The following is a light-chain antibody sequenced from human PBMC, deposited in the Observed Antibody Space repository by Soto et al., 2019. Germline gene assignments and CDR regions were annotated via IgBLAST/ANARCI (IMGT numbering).Light chain of an antibody. CDR3: QQYNTYWT. V-gene: IGKV1-5*03. Sequence: DIQMTQSPPTLSASVGDRVTITCRASEIVNSRLAWYQQKPGKAPELLIYKASTLQGGVPSRFSGSGSGTEFSLTISSLQPDDFATYYCQQYNTYWTFGQGTKVDIK. CDR2: KAS. CDR1: EIVNSR. J-gene: IGKJ1*01.